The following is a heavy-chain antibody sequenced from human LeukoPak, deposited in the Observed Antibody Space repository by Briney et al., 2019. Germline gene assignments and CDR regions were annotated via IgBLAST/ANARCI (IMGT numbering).Heavy chain of an antibody. Sequence: GESLRLSCPASGFTFRNYWMTWVRQAPGKGLEWVANIKEDGSDKYYGDSVKGRFTISRDNAKNSLYLQMNSLRAEDTAVYFCARDQWRLFDYWGQGTLVAVSS. CDR3: ARDQWRLFDY. D-gene: IGHD2-21*02. V-gene: IGHV3-7*04. J-gene: IGHJ4*02. CDR1: GFTFRNYW. CDR2: IKEDGSDK.